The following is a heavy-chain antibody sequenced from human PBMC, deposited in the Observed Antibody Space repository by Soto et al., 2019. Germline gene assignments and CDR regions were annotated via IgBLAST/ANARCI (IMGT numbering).Heavy chain of an antibody. CDR2: ISGSGGTT. CDR3: AKRFAYSSGLDGFDI. Sequence: PGGSLSLSCAASGFIFSSYAMTWVRQGPGKGLEWVSGISGSGGTTYYADSVKGRFIISRDNPKNTLYLQMNSLRAEDSAIYYCAKRFAYSSGLDGFDIWGQGTMVTVSS. V-gene: IGHV3-23*01. D-gene: IGHD6-19*01. J-gene: IGHJ3*02. CDR1: GFIFSSYA.